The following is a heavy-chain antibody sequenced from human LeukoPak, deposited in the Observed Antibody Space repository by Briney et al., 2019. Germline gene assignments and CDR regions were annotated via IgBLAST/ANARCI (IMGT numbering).Heavy chain of an antibody. CDR2: IKQDSSEK. Sequence: GGSLRLSCAASGFTFSSYGMHWVRQAPGKGLEWVASIKQDSSEKFYVDSVKGRFTISRDNAKNSLYVQLNSLRAEDTAVYYCARGRFCNSASCWFDYWGQGTLVTVSS. D-gene: IGHD2-2*01. CDR1: GFTFSSYG. V-gene: IGHV3-7*01. J-gene: IGHJ4*02. CDR3: ARGRFCNSASCWFDY.